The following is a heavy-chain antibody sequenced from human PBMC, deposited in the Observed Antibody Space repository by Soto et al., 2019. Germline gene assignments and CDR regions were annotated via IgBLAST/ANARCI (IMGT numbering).Heavy chain of an antibody. CDR3: TRQSTEGYRKNNWFAT. CDR1: GFTFSAFP. J-gene: IGHJ5*02. D-gene: IGHD4-4*01. CDR2: IRSRVNGHTT. V-gene: IGHV3-73*02. Sequence: EMHLVESGGGLVRPGESLQLSCAASGFTFSAFPIHWVRRASGKGLEWVGRIRSRVNGHTTAYGASVTGRFTISRDDSRNVAYLKMTGLKIEDTAVYYCTRQSTEGYRKNNWFATWGQGTLVTVSS.